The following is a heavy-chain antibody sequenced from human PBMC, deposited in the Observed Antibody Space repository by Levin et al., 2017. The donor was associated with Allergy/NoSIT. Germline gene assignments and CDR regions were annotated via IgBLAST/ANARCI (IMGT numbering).Heavy chain of an antibody. CDR1: GGSFSGYY. CDR2: INHSGST. Sequence: SETLSLTCAVYGGSFSGYYWSWIRQPPGKGLEWIGEINHSGSTNYNPSLKSRVTISVDTSKNQFSLKLSSVTAADTAVYYCARVPRGVIIYYGMDVWGQGTTVTVSS. CDR3: ARVPRGVIIYYGMDV. V-gene: IGHV4-34*01. J-gene: IGHJ6*02. D-gene: IGHD3-10*01.